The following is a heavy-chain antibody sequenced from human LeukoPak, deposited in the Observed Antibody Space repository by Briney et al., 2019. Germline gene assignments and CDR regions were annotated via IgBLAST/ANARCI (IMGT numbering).Heavy chain of an antibody. Sequence: PSETLSLTCAVSGGXFSGYYWSWIRQPPGKGLEWIGEINHSGSTNYNPSLKSRVTISVDTSKNQFSLKLSSVTAADTAVYYCARGRVMGSTSCLNYWGQGTLVTGSS. CDR1: GGXFSGYY. V-gene: IGHV4-34*01. J-gene: IGHJ4*02. CDR2: INHSGST. CDR3: ARGRVMGSTSCLNY. D-gene: IGHD2-2*01.